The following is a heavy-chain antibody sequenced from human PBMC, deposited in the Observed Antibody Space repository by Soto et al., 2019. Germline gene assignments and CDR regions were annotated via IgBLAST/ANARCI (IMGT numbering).Heavy chain of an antibody. D-gene: IGHD3-22*01. CDR3: ARDGPYDSTGYEYFQH. CDR2: IDYTGST. V-gene: IGHV4-31*03. J-gene: IGHJ1*01. CDR1: GGSISSGRYY. Sequence: QVQLQESGPGLVKPSQTLSLTCTVSGGSISSGRYYWSWIRQHPGKGLEWIAYIDYTGSTYYIPSLKRRNTISANTSTNQFYMTLTYVTAADTAVYYCARDGPYDSTGYEYFQHWGQGTLVTVSS.